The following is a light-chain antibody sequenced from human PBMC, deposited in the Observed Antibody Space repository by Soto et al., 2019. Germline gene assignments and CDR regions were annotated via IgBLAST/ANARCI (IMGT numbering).Light chain of an antibody. CDR1: TGAVTSGYY. CDR2: STT. J-gene: IGLJ2*01. CDR3: LLFYGDGVV. V-gene: IGLV7-43*01. Sequence: QAVVTQEPSLTVSPGGTVTLTCASSTGAVTSGYYPNWFQQKPGQPPRALIYSTTYKHSWTPARFSGSLLGGKAALTLSGMQPEDDADYYCLLFYGDGVVFGGGTKLTVL.